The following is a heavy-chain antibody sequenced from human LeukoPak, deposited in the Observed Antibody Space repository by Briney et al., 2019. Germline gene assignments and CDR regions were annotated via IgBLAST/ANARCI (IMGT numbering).Heavy chain of an antibody. V-gene: IGHV4-59*01. CDR1: GCSISSYY. J-gene: IGHJ3*02. CDR2: IYYSGST. CDR3: ARGPAGDGAFDI. D-gene: IGHD6-19*01. Sequence: SETLSLTCTVSGCSISSYYWSWLRQPPGKGLEWIGYIYYSGSTNYNPSLKSRVTISVDTSKNQFSLKLISVTAADTAVYYCARGPAGDGAFDIWGQGTMVTVSS.